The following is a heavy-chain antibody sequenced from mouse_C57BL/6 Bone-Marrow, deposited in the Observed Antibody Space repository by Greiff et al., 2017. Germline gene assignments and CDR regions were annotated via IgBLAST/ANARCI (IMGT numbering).Heavy chain of an antibody. CDR1: GYTFTSYW. CDR2: IHPNSGST. D-gene: IGHD2-1*01. J-gene: IGHJ2*01. Sequence: QVQLQQPGAELVKPGASVKLSCKASGYTFTSYWMHWVKQRPGQGLEWIGMIHPNSGSTNYNEKFKSKATLTVDKSSSTAYMQLSSLTSEDYAVYYCARRVTYYFDYWGQGTTLTVSS. V-gene: IGHV1-64*01. CDR3: ARRVTYYFDY.